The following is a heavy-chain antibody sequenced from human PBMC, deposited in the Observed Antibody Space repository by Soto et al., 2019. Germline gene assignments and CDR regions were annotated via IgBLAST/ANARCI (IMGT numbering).Heavy chain of an antibody. D-gene: IGHD3-22*01. CDR1: GGSFSGYY. CDR2: INHSGST. CDR3: ASRVVITRQYYFDY. Sequence: QVQLQQWGAGLLKPSETLSLTCAVYGGSFSGYYWSWIRQPPGKGLEWIGEINHSGSTNYNPSLKSRVTISVDTSKNQLSLKLSSVTAADTAVYYCASRVVITRQYYFDYWGQGTLVTVSS. V-gene: IGHV4-34*01. J-gene: IGHJ4*02.